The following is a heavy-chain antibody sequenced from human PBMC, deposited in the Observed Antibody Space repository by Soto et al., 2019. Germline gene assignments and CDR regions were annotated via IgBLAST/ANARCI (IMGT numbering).Heavy chain of an antibody. D-gene: IGHD6-19*01. CDR2: IYYSGST. Sequence: PSETLSLTCTVSGGSISSYYWSWIRQPPGKGLEWIGYIYYSGSTNYNPSLKSRVTISVDTSKNQFSLKLSSVTAADTAVYYCARMGRYSSGWPDYWGQGTLVTVSS. J-gene: IGHJ4*02. CDR1: GGSISSYY. V-gene: IGHV4-59*08. CDR3: ARMGRYSSGWPDY.